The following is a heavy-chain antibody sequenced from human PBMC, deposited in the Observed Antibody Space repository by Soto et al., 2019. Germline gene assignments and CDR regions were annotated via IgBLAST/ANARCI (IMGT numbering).Heavy chain of an antibody. J-gene: IGHJ4*02. CDR2: IYYSGST. CDR1: GGSISSYY. CDR3: ASRPAVAGSPFDY. D-gene: IGHD6-19*01. Sequence: SETLSPTCSVSGGSISSYYWIWIRQPPGKGLEWIGYIYYSGSTNYNPSLKSRVTISVDTSKNQFSLKLSSVTAADTAVYYCASRPAVAGSPFDYWGQGTLVTVSS. V-gene: IGHV4-59*01.